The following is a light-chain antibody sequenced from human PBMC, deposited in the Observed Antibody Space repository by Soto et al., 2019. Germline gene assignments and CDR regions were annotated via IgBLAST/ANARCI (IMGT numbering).Light chain of an antibody. Sequence: QSVLTQPPSASGSPGQSVAIFCTGTSSDVGGYNYVSWYQQHPGNAPKLMIYEVNKRPSGVPDRFSGSKSGNTASLTVSGLQAEDEADYYCSSYAGSSNVFGTGTKLTVL. V-gene: IGLV2-8*01. J-gene: IGLJ1*01. CDR1: SSDVGGYNY. CDR3: SSYAGSSNV. CDR2: EVN.